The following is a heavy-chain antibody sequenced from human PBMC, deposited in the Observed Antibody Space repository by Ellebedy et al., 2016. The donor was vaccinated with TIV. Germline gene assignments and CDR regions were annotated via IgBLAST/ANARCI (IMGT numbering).Heavy chain of an antibody. V-gene: IGHV1-8*01. CDR1: GYTFTSYD. Sequence: AASVKVSCKASGYTFTSYDINWVRQATGQGLEWMGWMNPNSGNTGYAQKFQGRVTMTRNTSISTAYMELSSLRSEDTAVYYCARGPTGPRRATRHGMDVWGQGTTVTVSS. CDR2: MNPNSGNT. J-gene: IGHJ6*02. D-gene: IGHD5-12*01. CDR3: ARGPTGPRRATRHGMDV.